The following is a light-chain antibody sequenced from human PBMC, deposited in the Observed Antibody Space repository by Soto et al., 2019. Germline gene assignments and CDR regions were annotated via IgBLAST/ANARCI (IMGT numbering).Light chain of an antibody. J-gene: IGKJ1*01. Sequence: ENVLTQSPGTLSLSPGERATLSCRASQSVGSSYLAWYRQKPGQAPRLLIYSTSSRATDIPDRFSGSGSGTDFTLTISRLEPEDFAVYYCQQYDSPIWTFGQGTKVEIK. CDR1: QSVGSSY. CDR2: STS. CDR3: QQYDSPIWT. V-gene: IGKV3-20*01.